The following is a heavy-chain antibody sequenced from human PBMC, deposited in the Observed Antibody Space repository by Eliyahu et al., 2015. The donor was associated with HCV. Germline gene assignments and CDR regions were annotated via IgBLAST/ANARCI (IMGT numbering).Heavy chain of an antibody. Sequence: QVQLQESGPGLVKPSETLSLTCTVAGGSITPYYWSWIRQPPGKGLEWIGYIHYSGSTNYNPSLKSRVTISVDTSKNQFSLKLTSVTAADTAVYYCASGGGGIAVAGTGGWFDPWGQGTLVTVSS. V-gene: IGHV4-59*01. J-gene: IGHJ5*02. D-gene: IGHD6-19*01. CDR2: IHYSGST. CDR1: GGSITPYY. CDR3: ASGGGGIAVAGTGGWFDP.